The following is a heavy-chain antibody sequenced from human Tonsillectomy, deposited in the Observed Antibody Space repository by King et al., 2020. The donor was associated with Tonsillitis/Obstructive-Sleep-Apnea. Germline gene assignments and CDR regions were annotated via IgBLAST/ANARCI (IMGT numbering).Heavy chain of an antibody. Sequence: VQLVESGGGVVQPGRSLRLSCAASGFTFSSYGMHWVRQAPGKGLEWVAVIWYDGSNKYYADSVKGRFTISRDNSKNTLYLQMNSLRAEDTAGYYCARADIVVVPATDYWGQGTLVTVSS. J-gene: IGHJ4*02. CDR2: IWYDGSNK. D-gene: IGHD2-2*01. CDR3: ARADIVVVPATDY. V-gene: IGHV3-33*01. CDR1: GFTFSSYG.